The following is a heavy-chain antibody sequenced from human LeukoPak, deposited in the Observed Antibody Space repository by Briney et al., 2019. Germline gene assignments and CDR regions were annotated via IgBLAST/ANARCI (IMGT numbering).Heavy chain of an antibody. CDR1: GDSVSSNSAA. V-gene: IGHV6-1*01. J-gene: IGHJ5*02. CDR3: ARLAYYYDSSGYPKYNWFDP. Sequence: SQTLSLTCAISGDSVSSNSAAWNWIRQSPSRGLEWLGRTYYRSKWYNDYAVSVKSRITINPDTSKNQFSLQLNSVTPEDTAVYYCARLAYYYDSSGYPKYNWFDPWGQGTLVTVSS. CDR2: TYYRSKWYN. D-gene: IGHD3-22*01.